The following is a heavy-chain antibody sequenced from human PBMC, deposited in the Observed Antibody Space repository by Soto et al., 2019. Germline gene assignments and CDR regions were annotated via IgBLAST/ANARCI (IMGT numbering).Heavy chain of an antibody. J-gene: IGHJ4*02. CDR3: ARESEDLTSNFDY. CDR2: ISSTTNYI. CDR1: GFTFTRYS. V-gene: IGHV3-21*06. Sequence: AGGYLRLSCAASGFTFTRYSMTWVRQTPGKVLEWVSSISSTTNYIYYRDSMKGRFTIARDNDKNSLYLEMNSLRAEDKAVYYCARESEDLTSNFDYWGQGTLVTVSS.